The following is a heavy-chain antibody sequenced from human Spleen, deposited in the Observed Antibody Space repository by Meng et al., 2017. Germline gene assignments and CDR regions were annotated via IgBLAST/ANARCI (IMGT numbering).Heavy chain of an antibody. D-gene: IGHD2-2*01. CDR3: ARERLLGYCSSTSCYQPIGYYYYGMDV. CDR1: GGSVSSGSYY. V-gene: IGHV4-61*01. CDR2: IYYSGST. Sequence: SETLSLTCTVSGGSVSSGSYYWSWIRQPPGKGLEWIGYIYYSGSTNYNPSLKSRVTISVDTSKNQFSLRLSSVTAADTAVYYGARERLLGYCSSTSCYQPIGYYYYGMDVWGQGTTVTVSS. J-gene: IGHJ6*02.